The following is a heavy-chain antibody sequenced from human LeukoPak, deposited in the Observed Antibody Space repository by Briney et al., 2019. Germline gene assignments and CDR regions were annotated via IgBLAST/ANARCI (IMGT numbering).Heavy chain of an antibody. CDR1: GFTFSSYW. CDR2: IPHDGSNA. CDR3: ATGSDFYYAS. Sequence: PGGSLRLSCAASGFTFSSYWMHWVRQAPGKGLEWVAAIPHDGSNAYYADSVKGRFTISRDDSKNTQYLQMNSLRIEDSAVYYCATGSDFYYASWGQGTLVTVSS. V-gene: IGHV3-30-3*01. J-gene: IGHJ5*02. D-gene: IGHD3-3*01.